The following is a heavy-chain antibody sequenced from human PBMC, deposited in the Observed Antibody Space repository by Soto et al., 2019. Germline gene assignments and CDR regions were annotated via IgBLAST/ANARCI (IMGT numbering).Heavy chain of an antibody. D-gene: IGHD3-10*01. V-gene: IGHV4-30-4*01. CDR1: GGSISSGDYY. CDR2: IYYSGST. J-gene: IGHJ6*02. Sequence: QVQLQESGPGLVKPSQTLSLTCTVSGGSISSGDYYWSWIRQPPGKGLEWIGYIYYSGSTYYNPSLKSRVTLSVDTSKNQFSLKLSSVTAADTAVYYCAGGTFGESHYYGMDVWGQGTTVTVSS. CDR3: AGGTFGESHYYGMDV.